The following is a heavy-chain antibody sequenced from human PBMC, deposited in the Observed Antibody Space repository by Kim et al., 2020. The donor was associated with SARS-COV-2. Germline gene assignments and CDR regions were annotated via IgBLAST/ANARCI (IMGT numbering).Heavy chain of an antibody. J-gene: IGHJ1*01. V-gene: IGHV1-69*13. CDR3: ACYDTTTSLAEYFQN. D-gene: IGHD3-22*01. CDR1: GGTYNSYT. CDR2: IIPTSGAA. Sequence: SVKVSCRASGGTYNSYTMSWVRQAPGQGLEWMGMIIPTSGAANYAPKFQGRVTITADEDTGTAYMDLRSLRDGDTAVYYCACYDTTTSLAEYFQNWGQGTLVTLSS.